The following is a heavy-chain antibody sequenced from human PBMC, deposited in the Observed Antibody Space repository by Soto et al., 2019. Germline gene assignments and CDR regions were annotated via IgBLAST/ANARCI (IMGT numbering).Heavy chain of an antibody. D-gene: IGHD3-16*01. CDR3: VREAISSACDKGDRFDC. J-gene: IGHJ4*02. V-gene: IGHV3-33*02. CDR1: GFTFSSYA. CDR2: IWFDGTYK. Sequence: PRGSLRLSCAPSGFTFSSYAMHWVRQAPGKGQEWVAVIWFDGTYKYCADDARSQFTISRDNSKKTVFLQMNSLMVEDRGGDCYVREAISSACDKGDRFDCWGQGSPGTVGS.